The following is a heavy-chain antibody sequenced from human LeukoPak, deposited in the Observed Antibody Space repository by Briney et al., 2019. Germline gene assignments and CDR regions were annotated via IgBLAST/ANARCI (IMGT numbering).Heavy chain of an antibody. CDR3: ARDEWLSAAGTGDDAFDI. J-gene: IGHJ3*02. D-gene: IGHD6-13*01. Sequence: GGSLRLSCAASGFTFSSYSMNWVRQAPGKGLEWVSSISSSSSYIYYADSVKGRFTISRDNAKNSLYLQMNSLRAEDTAVYYCARDEWLSAAGTGDDAFDIWGQGTMVTVSS. V-gene: IGHV3-21*01. CDR2: ISSSSSYI. CDR1: GFTFSSYS.